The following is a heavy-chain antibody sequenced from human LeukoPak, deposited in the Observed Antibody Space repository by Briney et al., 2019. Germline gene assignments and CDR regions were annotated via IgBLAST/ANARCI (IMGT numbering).Heavy chain of an antibody. CDR2: IYYSGST. CDR1: GGSISGYY. J-gene: IGHJ4*02. V-gene: IGHV4-59*01. Sequence: PSQTLSLTCAVSGGSISGYYWSWTRQPPGKGLEWIGYIYYSGSTKYNPSLKSRVTISVDTSKNQFSLRLSSVTAADTAMYYCAREKYGGSNDYWGQGTLVTVSS. D-gene: IGHD1-26*01. CDR3: AREKYGGSNDY.